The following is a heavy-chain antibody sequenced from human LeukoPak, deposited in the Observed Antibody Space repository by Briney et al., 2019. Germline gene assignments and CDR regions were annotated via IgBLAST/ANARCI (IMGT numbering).Heavy chain of an antibody. V-gene: IGHV4-4*02. CDR1: GDSISSNKW. J-gene: IGHJ6*03. D-gene: IGHD3-3*01. Sequence: PSGTLSLTCTVSGDSISSNKWWNWVRQPPGKGLEWIGDIYHSGSTNYSPSLKSRVTISVDRSKNQFSLKLSSVTAADTAVYYCARDHTSYYYYYMDVWGKGTTVTVSS. CDR3: ARDHTSYYYYYMDV. CDR2: IYHSGST.